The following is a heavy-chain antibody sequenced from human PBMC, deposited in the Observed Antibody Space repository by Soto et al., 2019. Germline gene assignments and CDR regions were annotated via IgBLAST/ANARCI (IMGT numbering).Heavy chain of an antibody. D-gene: IGHD4-17*01. CDR3: ARDVSSDTTGFRGYDL. Sequence: QLHLVQSGAEVKKAGSSVKVSCKASGGTVSSYAITWVRQAPGKGLEWMGVFIPIFVSAHYAPKFQGRITMTADESPSTADVELSGNTSEDTAIYYCARDVSSDTTGFRGYDLWGQGAPVTVSS. V-gene: IGHV1-69*01. J-gene: IGHJ4*02. CDR1: GGTVSSYA. CDR2: FIPIFVSA.